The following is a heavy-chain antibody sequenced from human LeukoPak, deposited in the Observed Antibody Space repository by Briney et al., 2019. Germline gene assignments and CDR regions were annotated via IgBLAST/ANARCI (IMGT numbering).Heavy chain of an antibody. J-gene: IGHJ4*02. CDR3: ARGKRTFDY. CDR1: GFTFSQNY. V-gene: IGHV3-11*01. Sequence: GGSLRLSCAASGFTFSQNYMSWIRQAPGKGLEWVSYISSGAYSIYYAASVKGRFTISRDNAKNSLYLQMDSLRAEDTAIYYCARGKRTFDYWGQGTLVTVSS. D-gene: IGHD1-1*01. CDR2: ISSGAYSI.